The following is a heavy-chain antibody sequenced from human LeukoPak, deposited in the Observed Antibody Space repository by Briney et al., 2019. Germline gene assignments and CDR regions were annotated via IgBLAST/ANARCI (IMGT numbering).Heavy chain of an antibody. J-gene: IGHJ4*02. V-gene: IGHV4-59*12. CDR1: GGSINNYY. CDR3: ARFGSYFEY. D-gene: IGHD3-10*01. CDR2: IYYSGSN. Sequence: PSETLSLTCTVSGGSINNYYWSWIRQPPGKGLEWIGHIYYSGSNKNNPSLKSRVTMTVDTSKNQFSLKLTSVTAADTAMYFCARFGSYFEYWGQGILVTASS.